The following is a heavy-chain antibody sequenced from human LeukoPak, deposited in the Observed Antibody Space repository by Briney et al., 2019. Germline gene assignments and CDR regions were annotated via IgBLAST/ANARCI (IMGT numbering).Heavy chain of an antibody. Sequence: SVTVSCKASVGTFSNYAISWVRQAPGQGREWMGGIIPIFGTANYAQKFQGRVTITADESTSTAYMELSSLSSEDTAVYYCAREYCSGGSCYYPAFDYWGQGTLVTVSS. V-gene: IGHV1-69*01. CDR2: IIPIFGTA. CDR1: VGTFSNYA. CDR3: AREYCSGGSCYYPAFDY. D-gene: IGHD2-15*01. J-gene: IGHJ4*02.